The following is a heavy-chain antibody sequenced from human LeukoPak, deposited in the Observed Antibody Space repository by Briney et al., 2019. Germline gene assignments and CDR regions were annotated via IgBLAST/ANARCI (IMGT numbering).Heavy chain of an antibody. CDR3: ATHLSGSNWFDP. Sequence: PGGSLRLSCAASGFPVSRNSMSWARPAPGGGLEWVSVIFSGGSTYYADSVKGRFTISRDNSKNTLYLQMNSLRAEDTAVYYCATHLSGSNWFDPWGQGTLVTVSS. V-gene: IGHV3-66*04. D-gene: IGHD2-15*01. CDR2: IFSGGST. J-gene: IGHJ5*02. CDR1: GFPVSRNS.